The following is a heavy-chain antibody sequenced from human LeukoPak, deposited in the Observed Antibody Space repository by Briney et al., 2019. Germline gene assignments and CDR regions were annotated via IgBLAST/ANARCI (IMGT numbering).Heavy chain of an antibody. CDR2: ISAYNGNT. J-gene: IGHJ4*02. V-gene: IGHV1-18*01. Sequence: ASVKVSCKASGYTFTSYGISWVRQAPGQGLEWMGWISAYNGNTNYAQKLQGRVTMTTDTSTSTAYMELRSLRSDDTAVYYCAREETGSSGYYYTYCDYWGQGTLVTVSS. CDR3: AREETGSSGYYYTYCDY. D-gene: IGHD3-22*01. CDR1: GYTFTSYG.